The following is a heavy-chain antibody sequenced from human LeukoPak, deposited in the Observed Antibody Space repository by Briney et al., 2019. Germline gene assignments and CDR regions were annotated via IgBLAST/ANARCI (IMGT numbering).Heavy chain of an antibody. CDR2: INPNSGGT. CDR3: ARPWNWNYAPFDY. V-gene: IGHV1-2*02. Sequence: ASVKVSCKASGYTFTGYYMHWVRQAPGQWLEWMGWINPNSGGTNYAQKFQGRVTMTRDTSISTAYMELSRLRSDDTAVYYCARPWNWNYAPFDYWGQGTLVTVSS. J-gene: IGHJ4*02. D-gene: IGHD1-7*01. CDR1: GYTFTGYY.